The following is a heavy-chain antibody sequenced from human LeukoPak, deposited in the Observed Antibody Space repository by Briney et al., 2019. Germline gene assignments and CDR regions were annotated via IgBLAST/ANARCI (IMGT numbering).Heavy chain of an antibody. CDR2: ISSSSSYI. V-gene: IGHV3-21*01. CDR3: ASSGWYSTPNWFDP. D-gene: IGHD6-19*01. J-gene: IGHJ5*02. CDR1: GFTFSSYS. Sequence: GGSLRLSCAASGFTFSSYSMNWVRQAPGKGLEWVSSISSSSSYIYYADSVKGRFTISRDNAKNSLYLQMNSLRAEDTAMYYCASSGWYSTPNWFDPWGQGTLVTVSS.